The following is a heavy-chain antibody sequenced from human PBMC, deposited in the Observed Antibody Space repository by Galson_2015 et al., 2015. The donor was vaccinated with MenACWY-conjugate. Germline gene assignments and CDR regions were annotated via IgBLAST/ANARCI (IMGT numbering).Heavy chain of an antibody. J-gene: IGHJ5*02. D-gene: IGHD3-22*01. V-gene: IGHV3-23*01. CDR3: AKRTGSAYYIWFDP. Sequence: SLRLSCAVSGFNFSTYGLAWVRQAPGKGLEWVSVISASGGSTYCADSVKGRFTISRDNSKNTVYLQMNSLRAEDTALYYCAKRTGSAYYIWFDPWGQGTLVTVSS. CDR2: ISASGGST. CDR1: GFNFSTYG.